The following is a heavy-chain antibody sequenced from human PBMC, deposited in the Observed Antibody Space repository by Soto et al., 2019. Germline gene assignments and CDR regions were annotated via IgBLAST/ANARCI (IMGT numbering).Heavy chain of an antibody. D-gene: IGHD6-6*01. J-gene: IGHJ4*02. V-gene: IGHV5-10-1*01. CDR2: IDPSDSYT. CDR3: ARHGRSSPDFDY. Sequence: GESLKISCKGSGYSFTSYWITWVRQMPGKGLEWMGRIDPSDSYTNYSPSFQGHVTISVDGSLTTAYLQLSSLKASDTAMYYCARHGRSSPDFDYWGRGTLVTVSS. CDR1: GYSFTSYW.